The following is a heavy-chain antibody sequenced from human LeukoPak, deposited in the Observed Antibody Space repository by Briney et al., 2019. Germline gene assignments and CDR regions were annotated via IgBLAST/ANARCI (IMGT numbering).Heavy chain of an antibody. V-gene: IGHV3-7*03. Sequence: GGSLRLSCAASGFTFFRPWMSWVRQAPGKGLEWVANINQDGSEKYYVDSVKGRFTISRDNAKNSLYLQMNSLRADDTAVYYCARDEDHAAAYWGQGTLVTISS. CDR2: INQDGSEK. D-gene: IGHD2-15*01. CDR1: GFTFFRPW. J-gene: IGHJ4*02. CDR3: ARDEDHAAAY.